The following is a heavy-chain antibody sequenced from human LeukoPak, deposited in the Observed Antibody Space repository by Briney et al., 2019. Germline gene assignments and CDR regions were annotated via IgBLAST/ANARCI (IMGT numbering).Heavy chain of an antibody. CDR2: IKSNADGGTA. D-gene: IGHD1-26*01. J-gene: IGHJ4*02. V-gene: IGHV3-15*01. CDR3: TTVPSAREDY. CDR1: GFTVTHAW. Sequence: PGGSLRLSCAVSGFTVTHAWMTWVRQVPGKGLEWIGRIKSNADGGTADYAASVKGRFTLSRDDSVDTLYLQMDSLNTGDSGVYYCTTVPSAREDYWGQGTLVTVSS.